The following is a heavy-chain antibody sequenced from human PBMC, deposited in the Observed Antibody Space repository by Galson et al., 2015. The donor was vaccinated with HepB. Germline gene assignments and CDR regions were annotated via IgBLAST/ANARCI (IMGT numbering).Heavy chain of an antibody. V-gene: IGHV3-23*01. CDR1: GFTFSNYG. Sequence: SLRLSCAASGFTFSNYGMTWVRQAPGKGLEWVSDITGSGGNTYYADFVEGRFTISRDSSKSMLYLQMNSLRAEDTAVYYCAKEGVFCSGGRCYSGFLDYWGQGTLVTVSS. CDR2: ITGSGGNT. CDR3: AKEGVFCSGGRCYSGFLDY. J-gene: IGHJ4*02. D-gene: IGHD2-15*01.